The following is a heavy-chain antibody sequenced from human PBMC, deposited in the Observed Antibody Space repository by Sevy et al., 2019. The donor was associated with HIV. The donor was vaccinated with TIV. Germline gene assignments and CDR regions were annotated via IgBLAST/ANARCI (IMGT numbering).Heavy chain of an antibody. CDR3: AKDRRYSSSSGYYYYYGMDV. CDR1: GFTFSSYG. D-gene: IGHD6-6*01. J-gene: IGHJ6*02. V-gene: IGHV3-30*18. Sequence: GGSLRLSCAASGFTFSSYGMHWVRQAPGKGLEWVAVISYDGSNKYYADSVKGRFTISRDNSKNTLYLLMNSLRAEDTAVYYCAKDRRYSSSSGYYYYYGMDVWGQGTTVTVSS. CDR2: ISYDGSNK.